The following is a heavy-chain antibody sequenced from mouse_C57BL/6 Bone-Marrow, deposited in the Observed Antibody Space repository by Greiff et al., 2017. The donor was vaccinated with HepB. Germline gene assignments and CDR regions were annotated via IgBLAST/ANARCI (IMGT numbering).Heavy chain of an antibody. D-gene: IGHD1-1*01. J-gene: IGHJ3*01. V-gene: IGHV1-54*01. Sequence: VQLQQSGAELVRPGTSVKVSCKASGYAFTNYLIEWVKQRPGQGLEWIGVINPGSGGTNSNEKFKGKATLTADKSSSTAYMQLSSLTSEDSAVYFCARDYYGSSYLSWFAYWGQGTLVTVSA. CDR2: INPGSGGT. CDR3: ARDYYGSSYLSWFAY. CDR1: GYAFTNYL.